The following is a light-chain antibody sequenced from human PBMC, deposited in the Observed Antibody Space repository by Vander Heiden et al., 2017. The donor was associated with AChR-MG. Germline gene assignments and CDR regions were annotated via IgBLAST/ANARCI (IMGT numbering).Light chain of an antibody. CDR3: QVWDSVSDPVV. V-gene: IGLV3-21*02. CDR1: NIGSKS. CDR2: DDS. Sequence: SYVLTQPPSASVAPGRTATITCGGNNIGSKSVHWYQQKLGQAPVLVVYDDSDRPAGIPERISGSNSGNTATLTISRVEAGDEGDYYCQVWDSVSDPVVFGGGTKLTVL. J-gene: IGLJ2*01.